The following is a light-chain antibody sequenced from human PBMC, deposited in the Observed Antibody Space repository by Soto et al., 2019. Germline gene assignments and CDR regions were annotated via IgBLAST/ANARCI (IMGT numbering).Light chain of an antibody. CDR1: QSVSSN. CDR3: QQYNDWPRT. Sequence: EIVMTQSPAPLSVSPVERANLSFRASQSVSSNLAWYQQKPGQAPRLLIYGASTRATGIPARFSGSGSGTEFTLTISSLQSEDFAVYYCQQYNDWPRTFGQGTKVDIK. J-gene: IGKJ1*01. V-gene: IGKV3-15*01. CDR2: GAS.